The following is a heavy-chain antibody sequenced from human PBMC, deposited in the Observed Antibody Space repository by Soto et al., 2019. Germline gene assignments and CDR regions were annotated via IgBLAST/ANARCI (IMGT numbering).Heavy chain of an antibody. CDR1: GYSFTSYW. J-gene: IGHJ4*02. Sequence: PGESLKISCKGSGYSFTSYWIGWVRQMPGKGLEWMGIIYPGDSDTRYSPSFQGQVTISADKSISTAYLQWSSLKASDTAMYYCARRPPGSGSYLSPIDYWGQGTLVTVSS. CDR2: IYPGDSDT. CDR3: ARRPPGSGSYLSPIDY. D-gene: IGHD3-10*01. V-gene: IGHV5-51*01.